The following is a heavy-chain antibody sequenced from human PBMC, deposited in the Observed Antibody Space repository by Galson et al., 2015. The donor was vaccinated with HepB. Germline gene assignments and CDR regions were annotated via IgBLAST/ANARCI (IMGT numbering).Heavy chain of an antibody. J-gene: IGHJ6*02. CDR1: GFTVSSNY. CDR3: ARDSVSYTMVRGVIRPLDYYGMDV. V-gene: IGHV3-66*02. Sequence: SLRLSCAASGFTVSSNYMSWVRQAPGKGLEWVSVIYSGGSTYYADSVKGRFTISRDNSKNTLYLQMNSLRAEDTAVYYCARDSVSYTMVRGVIRPLDYYGMDVWGQGTTVTVSS. D-gene: IGHD3-10*01. CDR2: IYSGGST.